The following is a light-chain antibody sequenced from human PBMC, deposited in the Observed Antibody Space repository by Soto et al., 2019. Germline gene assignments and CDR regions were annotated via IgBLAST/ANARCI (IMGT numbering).Light chain of an antibody. J-gene: IGKJ2*01. Sequence: DIQMTQSPSTLSASVGDRVTITFRASQSISTWLAWYQKKPGKAPKLLIYDASSLDSGVPSRFSGSGSVTEFTLTISSLQPDDSATYYCQQYDSYSYTFGQGTKLEIK. CDR3: QQYDSYSYT. CDR2: DAS. CDR1: QSISTW. V-gene: IGKV1-5*01.